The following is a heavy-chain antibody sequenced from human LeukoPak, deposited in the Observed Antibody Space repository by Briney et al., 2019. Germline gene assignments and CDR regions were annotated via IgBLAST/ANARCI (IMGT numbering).Heavy chain of an antibody. D-gene: IGHD6-13*01. CDR2: IIPIFGTA. V-gene: IGHV1-69*05. Sequence: SVKVSCKASGGTFSSYAISWVRQAPGQGLEWMGRIIPIFGTANYAQKFQGRVTITTDESTSTAYMELSSLRSDDTAVYYCARVPVGSSWYYFDYWGQGTLVTVSS. CDR3: ARVPVGSSWYYFDY. J-gene: IGHJ4*02. CDR1: GGTFSSYA.